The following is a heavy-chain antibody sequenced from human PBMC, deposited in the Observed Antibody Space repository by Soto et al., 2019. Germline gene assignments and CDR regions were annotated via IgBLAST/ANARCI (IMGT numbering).Heavy chain of an antibody. CDR3: ARDNYYYFDY. CDR1: GFTFSSYS. D-gene: IGHD4-4*01. V-gene: IGHV3-48*01. CDR2: ISTNGNTI. J-gene: IGHJ4*02. Sequence: GGSLRLSCAASGFTFSSYSMSWVRQAPGKGLEWISYISTNGNTIYYADSVKGRFTISRDNAKISLYLQMNSLRAEDTAVYYCARDNYYYFDYWGQGTLVTVSS.